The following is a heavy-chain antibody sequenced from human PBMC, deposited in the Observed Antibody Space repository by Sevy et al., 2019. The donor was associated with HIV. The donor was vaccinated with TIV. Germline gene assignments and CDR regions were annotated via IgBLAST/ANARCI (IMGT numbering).Heavy chain of an antibody. V-gene: IGHV1-2*06. Sequence: ASVKVSCKASGYTFTGYYMHWVRQAPGQGLEWMGRINPNSGGTNYAQKFQGRVTMTRDMSISTAYMELSRLRSDDTAVYYCAREKDTAMVNWYFDLWGRGTLVTVSS. CDR1: GYTFTGYY. CDR2: INPNSGGT. CDR3: AREKDTAMVNWYFDL. J-gene: IGHJ2*01. D-gene: IGHD5-18*01.